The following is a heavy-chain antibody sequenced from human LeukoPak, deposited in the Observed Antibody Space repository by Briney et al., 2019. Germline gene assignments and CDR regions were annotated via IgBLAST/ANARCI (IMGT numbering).Heavy chain of an antibody. CDR3: LSGHDNAFDP. V-gene: IGHV4-39*01. Sequence: SETLSLTCTVSGVYLSVRGDNWGWARQPPGKGLEWIVGIYYRESTSSHPSLESRVTMSLDTSKNQFSLKLSSLTATDTAVYYCLSGHDNAFDPWGQGTLVTVSP. CDR1: GVYLSVRGDN. J-gene: IGHJ5*02. D-gene: IGHD3-9*01. CDR2: IYYREST.